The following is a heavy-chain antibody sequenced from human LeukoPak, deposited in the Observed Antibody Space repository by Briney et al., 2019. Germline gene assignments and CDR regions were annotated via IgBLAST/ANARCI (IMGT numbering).Heavy chain of an antibody. V-gene: IGHV1-8*01. Sequence: ASVKVSCKTSGYTFSSYEINWVLQATGRGLEWVGWMNPKTGKTAYARNLQGRVTITRDTSISTAYMDLSGLRSEDTAVYYCARIRPVTTGLKGYYFDYWGQGTLVTVSS. CDR2: MNPKTGKT. J-gene: IGHJ4*02. CDR3: ARIRPVTTGLKGYYFDY. CDR1: GYTFSSYE. D-gene: IGHD1-1*01.